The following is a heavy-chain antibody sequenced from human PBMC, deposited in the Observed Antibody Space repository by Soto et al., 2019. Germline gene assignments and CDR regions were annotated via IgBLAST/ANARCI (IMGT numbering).Heavy chain of an antibody. D-gene: IGHD1-7*01. CDR2: IYHSGST. CDR3: ARGAVNWNYVRWFDP. V-gene: IGHV4-38-2*01. CDR1: GYSISSGYY. Sequence: SETLPLTCAVSGYSISSGYYWGWIRQPPGKGLEWIGSIYHSGSTYYNPSLKSRVTISVDTSKNQFSLKLSSVTAADTAVYYCARGAVNWNYVRWFDPWGQGTLVTVSS. J-gene: IGHJ5*02.